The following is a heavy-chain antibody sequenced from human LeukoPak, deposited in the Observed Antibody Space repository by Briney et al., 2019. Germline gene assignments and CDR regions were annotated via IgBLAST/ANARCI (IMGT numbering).Heavy chain of an antibody. V-gene: IGHV1-2*02. CDR1: GYTFTGYY. CDR2: INPNSGGT. Sequence: ASVKVSCKASGYTFTGYYMHWVRQAPGQGLEWVGWINPNSGGTNYAQKFQGRVTMTRNTSISTAYMELSSLRSEDTAVYYCARGTIDYGDYVVYYGMDVWGQGTTVTVSS. J-gene: IGHJ6*02. D-gene: IGHD4-17*01. CDR3: ARGTIDYGDYVVYYGMDV.